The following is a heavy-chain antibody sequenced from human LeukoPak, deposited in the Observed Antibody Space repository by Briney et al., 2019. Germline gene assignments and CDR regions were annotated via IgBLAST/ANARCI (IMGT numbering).Heavy chain of an antibody. J-gene: IGHJ4*02. CDR3: ARGPLIAAAGTW. CDR1: GFTFSDSY. D-gene: IGHD6-13*01. CDR2: MSSGGNTI. Sequence: GGSLRLSCAASGFTFSDSYMSWIRQAPGKGLEYVSYMSSGGNTIYYADSVKGRFTISRDNAKNSLFLQMNSLRAEDTAVYYCARGPLIAAAGTWWGQGTLVTVSS. V-gene: IGHV3-11*01.